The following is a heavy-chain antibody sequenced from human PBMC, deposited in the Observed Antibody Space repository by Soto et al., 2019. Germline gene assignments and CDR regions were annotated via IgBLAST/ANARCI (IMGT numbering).Heavy chain of an antibody. CDR2: IIPIFGTA. Sequence: QVQLVQSGAELKKPGSSVKVSCKASGGTFSSYAISWVRQAPGHGHEWMGGIIPIFGTANYAQKSQGRITITADETTSTAYMELRSLGSEDTAVYYCARDDYGAGDYYYYGMDVWRQGTTVTVAA. J-gene: IGHJ6*01. CDR1: GGTFSSYA. CDR3: ARDDYGAGDYYYYGMDV. V-gene: IGHV1-69*01. D-gene: IGHD4-17*01.